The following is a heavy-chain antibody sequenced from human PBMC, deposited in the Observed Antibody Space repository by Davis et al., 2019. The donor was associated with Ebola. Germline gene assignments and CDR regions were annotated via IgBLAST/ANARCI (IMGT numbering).Heavy chain of an antibody. CDR1: GGSFSGYY. D-gene: IGHD3-3*02. J-gene: IGHJ4*02. CDR2: IYYSGST. V-gene: IGHV4-59*08. CDR3: AGQTSNFDY. Sequence: MPSETLSLTCAVYGGSFSGYYWSWIRQPPGKGLEWIAYIYYSGSTNYNPSLKSRVTISVDTSKNQFSLKLSSVTAADTAVYYCAGQTSNFDYWGQGTLVTVSS.